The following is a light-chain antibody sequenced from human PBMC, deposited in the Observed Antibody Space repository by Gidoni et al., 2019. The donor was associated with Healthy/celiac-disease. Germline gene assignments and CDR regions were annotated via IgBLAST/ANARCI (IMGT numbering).Light chain of an antibody. CDR1: HSVSSY. J-gene: IGKJ1*01. CDR3: QRRSNWPPWT. Sequence: ELVLTQSPATLPLSPGERGTLSCKASHSVSSYLAWYQQKPGQAPRLIIWEASHRAHGIPARFSCSGCGTDFTLTISSLGPEDFAFYSCQRRSNWPPWTFGQGTKVEIK. CDR2: EAS. V-gene: IGKV3-11*01.